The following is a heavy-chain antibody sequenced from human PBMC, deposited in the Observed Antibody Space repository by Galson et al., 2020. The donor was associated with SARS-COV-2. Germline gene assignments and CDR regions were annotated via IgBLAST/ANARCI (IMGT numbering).Heavy chain of an antibody. CDR2: IDSDGGST. CDR1: GFTFSAYW. CDR3: ARRRDRVERGAFYASAAVDI. J-gene: IGHJ3*02. D-gene: IGHD2-2*01. Sequence: GGSLRLSCSASGFTFSAYWMHWVRQAPGKGLVWVSRIDSDGGSTTYADSVKGRFTISRDNAKNTLYLQMNNLRAEDTALYYCARRRDRVERGAFYASAAVDIWGQGTMVTVSS. V-gene: IGHV3-74*01.